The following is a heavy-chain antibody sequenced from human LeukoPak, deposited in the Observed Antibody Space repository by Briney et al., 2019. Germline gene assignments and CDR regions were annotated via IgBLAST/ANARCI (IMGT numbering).Heavy chain of an antibody. CDR1: GFTFDDYA. J-gene: IGHJ4*02. CDR3: AKDITPSSGGADY. CDR2: ISWDGGST. Sequence: PGGSLRLSCAASGFTFDDYAMHWVRQAPGKGLEWVSLISWDGGSTYYADSVKGRFTISRDNSKNSLYLQMNSLRAEDTALYYCAKDITPSSGGADYWGQGTLVTVSS. D-gene: IGHD2-15*01. V-gene: IGHV3-43D*03.